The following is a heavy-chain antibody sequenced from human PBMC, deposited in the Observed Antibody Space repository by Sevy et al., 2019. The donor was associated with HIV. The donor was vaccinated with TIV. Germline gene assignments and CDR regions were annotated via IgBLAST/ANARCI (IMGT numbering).Heavy chain of an antibody. J-gene: IGHJ4*02. V-gene: IGHV3-15*01. CDR1: GFTVSNVW. Sequence: GGSLRLSCAASGFTVSNVWMTWIRQAPGKGLEWIGRIKNNTDGGARDDAAPVKGRFTISRDESKNILYLQMNSLKTEDTAVYYCTTSIRVGAFDYWGQGSLVTVSS. CDR2: IKNNTDGGAR. CDR3: TTSIRVGAFDY. D-gene: IGHD1-26*01.